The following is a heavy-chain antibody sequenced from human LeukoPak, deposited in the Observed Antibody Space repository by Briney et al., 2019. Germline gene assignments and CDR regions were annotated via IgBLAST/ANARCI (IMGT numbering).Heavy chain of an antibody. V-gene: IGHV3-30*04. J-gene: IGHJ4*02. CDR2: ISHDGSNK. CDR3: ARGGPDY. CDR1: GFTFSNYA. Sequence: GRSLRLSCAASGFTFSNYAMHWVRQAPGKGLEWVALISHDGSNKYYADSVKGRFTISRDSSKNTLYLQMNGLRREDTAVYYCARGGPDYWGQGTLVTVSS. D-gene: IGHD6-25*01.